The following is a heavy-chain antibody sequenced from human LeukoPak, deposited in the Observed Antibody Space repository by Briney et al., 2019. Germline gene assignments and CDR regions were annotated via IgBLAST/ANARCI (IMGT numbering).Heavy chain of an antibody. D-gene: IGHD3-9*01. CDR2: IYYSGST. V-gene: IGHV4-61*08. Sequence: SETLSLTCTVSGGSISSSDYYWSWIRQPPGKGLEWIGYIYYSGSTNYNPSLKSRVTISVDTSKNQFSLKLSSVTAADTAVYYCARGGEGTYYDILTGYYTHYDFDYWGQGTLVTVSS. CDR1: GGSISSSDYY. CDR3: ARGGEGTYYDILTGYYTHYDFDY. J-gene: IGHJ4*02.